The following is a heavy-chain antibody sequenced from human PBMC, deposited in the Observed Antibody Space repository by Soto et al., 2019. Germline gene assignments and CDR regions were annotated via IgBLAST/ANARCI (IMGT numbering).Heavy chain of an antibody. D-gene: IGHD3-22*01. CDR3: ARVLRDYDDGGYFYVPNWVDP. J-gene: IGHJ5*02. CDR1: GFTFSSYG. CDR2: IWYDGSNK. Sequence: QVQLVESGGGVVQPGRSLRLSCAASGFTFSSYGMHWVRQAPGKGLEWVAVIWYDGSNKYYADSVKGRFTISRDNSKNXLXRXXNSLRAEDTAVYYCARVLRDYDDGGYFYVPNWVDPWGQGTLVTVSS. V-gene: IGHV3-33*01.